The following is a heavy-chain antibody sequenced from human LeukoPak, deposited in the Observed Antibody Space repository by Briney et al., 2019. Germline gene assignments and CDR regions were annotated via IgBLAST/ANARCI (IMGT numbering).Heavy chain of an antibody. CDR2: IKQDGSEK. D-gene: IGHD1-26*01. Sequence: GGSLRLSCAASGFTFCSYRMSWVRPAPGKGLEWVANIKQDGSEKYYVDSVKGRFTISRDNAKNSLYLKMNSLRAEDTALYYCAKVVRLSGWFDPWGQGTLVTVSS. J-gene: IGHJ5*02. CDR1: GFTFCSYR. V-gene: IGHV3-7*03. CDR3: AKVVRLSGWFDP.